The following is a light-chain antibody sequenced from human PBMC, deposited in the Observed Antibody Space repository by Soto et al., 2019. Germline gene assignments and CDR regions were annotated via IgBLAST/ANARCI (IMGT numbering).Light chain of an antibody. CDR2: RSD. Sequence: QPVLTQPPSASGTPGQRVTISCSGSTSNIGHNYVCWYQQLPGSTPKLLIQRSDQRPSGVPDRFSGSKSGTSASLTIGGLRSEDEADYYCASWDDSLSGFVFGTGTKLTVL. J-gene: IGLJ1*01. CDR1: TSNIGHNY. CDR3: ASWDDSLSGFV. V-gene: IGLV1-47*01.